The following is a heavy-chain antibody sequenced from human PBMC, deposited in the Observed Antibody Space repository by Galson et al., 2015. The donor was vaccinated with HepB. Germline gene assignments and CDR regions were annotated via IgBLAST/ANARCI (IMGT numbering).Heavy chain of an antibody. CDR3: WMIGTDFDY. D-gene: IGHD2-21*01. J-gene: IGHJ4*02. CDR2: VWYDGTKQ. Sequence: SLRLSCAASGFVFSRHGMHWARQAPGKGREWVAVVWYDGTKQYYSESVEGRFTISRDNSKNMVYLQMNSLRVEDTAVYYCWMIGTDFDYWGQGTLVTVSS. CDR1: GFVFSRHG. V-gene: IGHV3-33*01.